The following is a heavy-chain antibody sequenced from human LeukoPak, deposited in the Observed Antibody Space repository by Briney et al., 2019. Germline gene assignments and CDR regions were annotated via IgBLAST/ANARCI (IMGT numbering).Heavy chain of an antibody. J-gene: IGHJ4*02. Sequence: SETLSLTCTVSGGAISRGGYYWSWIRHHPGKGLGWIGYIQYSGSTYYNPSLKSRVIILVDTSKNQFSLKLSSVTVADTAVYYCARSPKRCCPYFDYWGQGTLVTVSS. D-gene: IGHD2-15*01. V-gene: IGHV4-31*03. CDR2: IQYSGST. CDR3: ARSPKRCCPYFDY. CDR1: GGAISRGGYY.